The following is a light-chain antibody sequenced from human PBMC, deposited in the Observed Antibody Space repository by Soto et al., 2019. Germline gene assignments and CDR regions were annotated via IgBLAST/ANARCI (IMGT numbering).Light chain of an antibody. J-gene: IGKJ5*01. V-gene: IGKV1-33*01. Sequence: DLQMTHCPSSLSASVGARVTITCQASQNINNYLNWYQQKPGRAPKLLIYDASNLEAGVPSRFRGSGSGTDFTFTISRLQTEGIATYYCQQYENLPTFGQGTRLEIK. CDR1: QNINNY. CDR2: DAS. CDR3: QQYENLPT.